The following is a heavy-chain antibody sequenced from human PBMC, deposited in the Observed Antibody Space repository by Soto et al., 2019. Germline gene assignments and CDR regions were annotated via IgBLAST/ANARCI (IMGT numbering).Heavy chain of an antibody. CDR1: GFTFRSYG. D-gene: IGHD1-26*01. CDR2: ISYDESNK. CDR3: VKDEGSSRPFDY. J-gene: IGHJ4*02. V-gene: IGHV3-30*18. Sequence: QVKLVESGGGVVQPGRSLRLSCAASGFTFRSYGMHWVRQSPGKGLEWVAAISYDESNKFYGDSVKGRFTISRDNFKNMLYLQMSGLRAEDTALYYCVKDEGSSRPFDYWGQGTLVTVSS.